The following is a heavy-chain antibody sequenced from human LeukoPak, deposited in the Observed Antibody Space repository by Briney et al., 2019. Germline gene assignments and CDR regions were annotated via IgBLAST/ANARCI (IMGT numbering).Heavy chain of an antibody. D-gene: IGHD5-18*01. CDR3: AKDQSYGPLSFHY. CDR2: IIPIFGTA. Sequence: ASVKVSCKASGGTFSSYAISWVRQAPGQGLEWMGGIIPIFGTANYAQKFQGRVTITADESTSTAYMELSSLRSEDTAVYYCAKDQSYGPLSFHYWGQGTLVTVSS. J-gene: IGHJ4*02. CDR1: GGTFSSYA. V-gene: IGHV1-69*13.